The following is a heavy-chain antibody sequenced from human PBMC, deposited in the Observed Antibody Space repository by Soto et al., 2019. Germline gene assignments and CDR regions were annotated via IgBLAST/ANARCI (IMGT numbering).Heavy chain of an antibody. CDR1: GYTFTRYG. D-gene: IGHD4-17*01. V-gene: IGHV1-18*01. J-gene: IGHJ4*02. CDR3: ARASGDYYFDY. Sequence: QVQLVQSGAEVRKPGASVKVSCKASGYTFTRYGISWVRQAPGQGLEWMGWISTYNGDTHYAQTPQGRLTLTTDTSTSTAYMEVRSLRSDDTDVYSCARASGDYYFDYWGQGTLVTVSS. CDR2: ISTYNGDT.